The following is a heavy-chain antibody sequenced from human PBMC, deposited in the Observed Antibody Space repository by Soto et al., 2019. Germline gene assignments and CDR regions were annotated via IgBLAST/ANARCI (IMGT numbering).Heavy chain of an antibody. Sequence: QVQLVESGGGVVQPGRSLRLSCAASGFTFSSYAMHWVRQAPGKGLEWVAVISYDGSNKYYADSVKGRFTISRDNSKNTRYLQMNSLRAEDTAVYYCARDRGSGSYGAVFYWGQGTLVTVSS. CDR3: ARDRGSGSYGAVFY. V-gene: IGHV3-30-3*01. CDR1: GFTFSSYA. D-gene: IGHD1-26*01. CDR2: ISYDGSNK. J-gene: IGHJ4*02.